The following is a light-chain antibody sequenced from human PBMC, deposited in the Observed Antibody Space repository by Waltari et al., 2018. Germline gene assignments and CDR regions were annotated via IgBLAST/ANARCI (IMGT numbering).Light chain of an antibody. CDR3: QQYNTYFT. CDR2: KTS. V-gene: IGKV1-5*03. J-gene: IGKJ3*01. CDR1: KRVNMC. Sequence: DIQMTQSPSPLSASVGDSVTITCQASKRVNMCLAWYKQKPENAPKRLIYKTSSLESGVPFRFSGSGSGTEFTLTISSLQPDDFATYYCQQYNTYFTFGPGTKVDIK.